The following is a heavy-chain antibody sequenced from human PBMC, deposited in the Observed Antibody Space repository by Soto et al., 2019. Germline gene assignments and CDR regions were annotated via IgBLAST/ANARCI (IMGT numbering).Heavy chain of an antibody. CDR3: AREDRYCTGGNCYSGNFDY. D-gene: IGHD2-15*01. CDR2: IYYSGST. Sequence: SETLSLTCAVSGGSISSGGYSWSWIRQQPGKGQEWIGYIYYSGSTYYNPSLKSRVTISIDTSKNQFSLKPRSVTAADTAVYYCAREDRYCTGGNCYSGNFDYWGQGTLVTVSS. J-gene: IGHJ4*02. CDR1: GGSISSGGYS. V-gene: IGHV4-31*11.